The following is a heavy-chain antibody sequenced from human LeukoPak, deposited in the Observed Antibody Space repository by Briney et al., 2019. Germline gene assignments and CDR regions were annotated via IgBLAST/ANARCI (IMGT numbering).Heavy chain of an antibody. CDR1: GFSFSSYE. Sequence: GGSLRLSCAASGFSFSSYEMNWVRQAPGKGLEWISYISASGTLTHYADSVEGRFSISRDNAKNSLYLLMNSLRGEDTAVYYCARDGTPTFSSGWVYMDVWGKGTTVTISS. CDR2: ISASGTLT. V-gene: IGHV3-48*03. D-gene: IGHD6-25*01. CDR3: ARDGTPTFSSGWVYMDV. J-gene: IGHJ6*04.